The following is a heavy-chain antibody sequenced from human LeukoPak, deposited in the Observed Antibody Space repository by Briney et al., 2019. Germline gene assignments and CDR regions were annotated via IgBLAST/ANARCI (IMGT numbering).Heavy chain of an antibody. CDR3: TTDPYYDSSGYYLDAFDI. CDR1: GFTFSSYS. D-gene: IGHD3-22*01. V-gene: IGHV3-48*01. Sequence: GGSLRLSCAASGFTFSSYSMNWVRQAPGEGLEWVSYISSLSGTIYYADSVKGRFTISRDNAKNSLYLQMNSLKTEDTAVYYCTTDPYYDSSGYYLDAFDIWGQGTMVTVSS. CDR2: ISSLSGTI. J-gene: IGHJ3*02.